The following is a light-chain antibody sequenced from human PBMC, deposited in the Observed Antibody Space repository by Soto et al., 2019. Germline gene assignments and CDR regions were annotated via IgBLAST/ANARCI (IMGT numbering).Light chain of an antibody. V-gene: IGKV3-15*01. J-gene: IGKJ5*01. Sequence: EMVMTQSPAILSVSPGESATLSCRASQSVNSNYLSWYQQHPVQPPSLLIYGISTRATGIPARFSGSGSGTKFSLTISSLQSEDFAVYYCQQYSKWPITFGQGTRLEIK. CDR2: GIS. CDR3: QQYSKWPIT. CDR1: QSVNSN.